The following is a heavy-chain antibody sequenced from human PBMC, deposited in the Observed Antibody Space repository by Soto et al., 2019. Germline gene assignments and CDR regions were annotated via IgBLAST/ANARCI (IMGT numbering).Heavy chain of an antibody. Sequence: EVQLVESGGGLVQPGGSLRLSCAASGFTVSSNYMSWVRQAPGKGLEWVSVIYSGGSTYYADSVKGRFTISRHNSKNTLYLQMNSLRAEDTAVYYCARESVVVVAATVYYYYGMDVWGQGTTVTASS. D-gene: IGHD2-15*01. CDR3: ARESVVVVAATVYYYYGMDV. CDR1: GFTVSSNY. V-gene: IGHV3-53*04. CDR2: IYSGGST. J-gene: IGHJ6*02.